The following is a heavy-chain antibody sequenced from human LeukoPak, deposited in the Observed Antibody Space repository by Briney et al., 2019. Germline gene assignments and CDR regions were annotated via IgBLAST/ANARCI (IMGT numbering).Heavy chain of an antibody. Sequence: PSETLSLTCTISDDSVSSGSYYWTWIRQPPGKGLEWIGFIYYTGSTTYNPSLKSRVTMSLDTSKNQFSLKVRSVTAADTAVYYCARNNYGDYPIGFSWFDPWGQGTLVTVSS. CDR1: DDSVSSGSYY. D-gene: IGHD4-17*01. CDR2: IYYTGST. J-gene: IGHJ5*02. CDR3: ARNNYGDYPIGFSWFDP. V-gene: IGHV4-61*01.